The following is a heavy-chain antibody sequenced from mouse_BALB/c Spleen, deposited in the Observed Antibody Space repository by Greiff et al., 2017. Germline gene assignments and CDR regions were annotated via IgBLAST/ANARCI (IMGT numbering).Heavy chain of an antibody. V-gene: IGHV5-15*02. CDR1: GFTFSDYG. D-gene: IGHD3-2*02. Sequence: EVQLQESGGGLVKPGGSRKLSCAASGFTFSDYGMAWVRQAPGKGPEWVAFISNLAYSIYYADTVTGRFTISRENAKNTLYLEMSSLRSEDTAMYYCARDSGSGSDYWGQGTTLTVSS. J-gene: IGHJ2*01. CDR3: ARDSGSGSDY. CDR2: ISNLAYSI.